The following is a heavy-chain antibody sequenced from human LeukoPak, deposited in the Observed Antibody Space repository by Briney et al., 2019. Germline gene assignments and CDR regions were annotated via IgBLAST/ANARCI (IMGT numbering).Heavy chain of an antibody. V-gene: IGHV4-4*07. CDR2: IYTSGST. J-gene: IGHJ5*02. CDR1: GGSISSYY. D-gene: IGHD1-26*01. Sequence: SETLSLTCTVSGGSISSYYWSRIRQPAGKGLEWIGRIYTSGSTNYNPSLKSRVTMSVDTSKNQFSLKLSSVTAADTAVYYCARDQEWELVGPWFDPWGQGTLVTVSS. CDR3: ARDQEWELVGPWFDP.